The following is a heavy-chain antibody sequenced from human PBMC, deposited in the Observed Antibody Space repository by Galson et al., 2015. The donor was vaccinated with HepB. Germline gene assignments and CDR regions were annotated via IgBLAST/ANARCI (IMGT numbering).Heavy chain of an antibody. D-gene: IGHD3-3*01. V-gene: IGHV3-11*06. Sequence: SLRLSCAASGFTFSDYDMSWVRQAPGKGLEWVSYISSSSSYTNYADSVKGRFTISRDNAKNSLYLQMNSLRAEDTAVYYCARVRKDFGVVIGEYFDYWGQGTLVTVSS. CDR2: ISSSSSYT. J-gene: IGHJ4*02. CDR3: ARVRKDFGVVIGEYFDY. CDR1: GFTFSDYD.